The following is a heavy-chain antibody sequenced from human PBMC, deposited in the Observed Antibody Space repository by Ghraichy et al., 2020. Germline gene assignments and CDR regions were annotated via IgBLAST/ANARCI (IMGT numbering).Heavy chain of an antibody. Sequence: SETLSLTCTVSGGSISSYYWSWIRQPPGKGLEWIGYIYYSGSTNYNPSLKSRVTISVDTSKNQFSLKLSSVTAADTAVYYCARGGVAPSYYYYYGMDVWGQGTTVTVSS. CDR1: GGSISSYY. D-gene: IGHD3-3*01. J-gene: IGHJ6*02. V-gene: IGHV4-59*01. CDR2: IYYSGST. CDR3: ARGGVAPSYYYYYGMDV.